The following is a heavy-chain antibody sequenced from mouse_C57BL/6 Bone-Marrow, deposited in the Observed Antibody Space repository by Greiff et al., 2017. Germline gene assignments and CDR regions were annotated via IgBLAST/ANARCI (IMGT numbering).Heavy chain of an antibody. CDR3: ARALISHDHKVGYFDY. CDR1: GYTFTSYG. D-gene: IGHD1-3*01. CDR2: IYPRSGNT. J-gene: IGHJ2*01. V-gene: IGHV1-81*01. Sequence: QVQLQQSGAELARPGASVKLSCKASGYTFTSYGISWVKQRTGQGLEWIGEIYPRSGNTYYNEQFKGKATLPAYKSSSTAEMELRSRTSENSAVYFCARALISHDHKVGYFDYWGQGTTLTVSS.